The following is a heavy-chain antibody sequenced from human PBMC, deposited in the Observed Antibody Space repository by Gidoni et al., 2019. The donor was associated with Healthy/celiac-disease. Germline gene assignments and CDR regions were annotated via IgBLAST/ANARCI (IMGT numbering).Heavy chain of an antibody. Sequence: QVQLVESGGGVVQPGRSLRLSCAASGFTFSSYAMPWVRQAPGKGLEWVAVISYDGSNKYYADSVKGRFTISRDNSKNTLYLQMNSLRAEDTAVYYCARDLILSNHNGGMDVWGQGTTVTVSS. J-gene: IGHJ6*02. V-gene: IGHV3-30-3*01. D-gene: IGHD2-8*01. CDR2: ISYDGSNK. CDR1: GFTFSSYA. CDR3: ARDLILSNHNGGMDV.